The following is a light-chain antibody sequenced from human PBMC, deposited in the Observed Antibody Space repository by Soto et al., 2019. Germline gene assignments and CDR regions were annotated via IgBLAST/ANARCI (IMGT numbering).Light chain of an antibody. Sequence: QSALTQPASVSGSPGQSITISCTGTSSDVGSYNLVSWYQQYPGKAPKVMIYEDRRRPSGVSNRFSGSKSGNTASLTISGLQAEDEADYYGCSYAGSTTYVFGTGTKLTVL. J-gene: IGLJ1*01. CDR2: EDR. CDR1: SSDVGSYNL. V-gene: IGLV2-23*01. CDR3: CSYAGSTTYV.